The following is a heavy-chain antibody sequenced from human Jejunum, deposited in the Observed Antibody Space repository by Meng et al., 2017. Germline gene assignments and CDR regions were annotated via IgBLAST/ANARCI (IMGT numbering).Heavy chain of an antibody. CDR2: IYYTGST. CDR1: GGSLRTGAYY. V-gene: IGHV4-31*03. D-gene: IGHD1-20*01. CDR3: AGLDITETIGGFDP. Sequence: PQQESRPRLVKPSKPSSLTSTASGGSLRTGAYYCCWILQQPAKSLEEFSYIYYTGSTFYNPSLKSRVFILLETSKNHYSLKVTTVAAADTAVDYCAGLDITETIGGFDPWGQGILVTVFS. J-gene: IGHJ5*02.